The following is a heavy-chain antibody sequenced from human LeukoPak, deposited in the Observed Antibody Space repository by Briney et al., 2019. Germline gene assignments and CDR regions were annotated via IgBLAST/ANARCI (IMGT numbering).Heavy chain of an antibody. D-gene: IGHD6-19*01. CDR3: ARPSHGWYGYDY. Sequence: PGGSLRPSCAASGFTFSSYSMNWVRQAPGKGLEWVSSISSSSSYIYYADSVKGRFTISRDNAKNSLYLQMNSLRAEDTAVYYCARPSHGWYGYDYWGQGTLVTVSS. V-gene: IGHV3-21*01. CDR1: GFTFSSYS. CDR2: ISSSSSYI. J-gene: IGHJ4*02.